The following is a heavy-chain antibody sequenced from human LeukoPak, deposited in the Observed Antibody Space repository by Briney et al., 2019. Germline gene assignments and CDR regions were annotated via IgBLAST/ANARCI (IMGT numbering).Heavy chain of an antibody. V-gene: IGHV1-2*02. Sequence: ASVKVSCKASGYTFNGYYMHWVRQAPGQGLEWMGWINPNSGGTNYAQKFQGRVTMTRDTSISTAYMELSRLRSDDTAVYYCASYCSSTSCYSNDAFDIWGQGAMVTVSS. CDR1: GYTFNGYY. D-gene: IGHD2-2*02. J-gene: IGHJ3*02. CDR2: INPNSGGT. CDR3: ASYCSSTSCYSNDAFDI.